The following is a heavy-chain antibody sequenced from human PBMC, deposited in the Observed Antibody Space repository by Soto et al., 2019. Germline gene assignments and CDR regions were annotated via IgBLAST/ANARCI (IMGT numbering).Heavy chain of an antibody. CDR2: ISSTSNTI. CDR1: GFTFSDYT. J-gene: IGHJ6*02. V-gene: IGHV3-48*02. Sequence: PVGSLRLSCAASGFTFSDYTMSWVRQAPGKGLEWISYISSTSNTIHYADSVKGRFTISRDNAKNSLDLQMNSLRDEDTAVYYCARGRFSSTSYGMDVWGQGTTVTVSS. D-gene: IGHD3-3*01. CDR3: ARGRFSSTSYGMDV.